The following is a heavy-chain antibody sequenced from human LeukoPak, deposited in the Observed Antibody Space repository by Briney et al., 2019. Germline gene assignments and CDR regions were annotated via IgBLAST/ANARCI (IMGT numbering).Heavy chain of an antibody. D-gene: IGHD5-24*01. CDR3: AREGPRRDGYSHDY. CDR1: GGSIGSYS. Sequence: PSETLSLTCTVSGGSIGSYSWSWIRQPPGKGLEWIGYIYNGGSTNYNPSLKSRVTISQDTSKNQFSLKLSSVTAADTAVYYCAREGPRRDGYSHDYWGQGTLVTVSS. J-gene: IGHJ4*02. CDR2: IYNGGST. V-gene: IGHV4-59*01.